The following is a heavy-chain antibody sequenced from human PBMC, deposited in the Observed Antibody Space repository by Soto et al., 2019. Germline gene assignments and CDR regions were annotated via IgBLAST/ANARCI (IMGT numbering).Heavy chain of an antibody. CDR2: IIPILGIA. D-gene: IGHD6-19*01. J-gene: IGHJ4*02. V-gene: IGHV1-69*02. CDR1: GGTFSSYT. Sequence: SVKVSCKASGGTFSSYTISWVRQAPGQGLEWMGRIIPILGIANYAQKFQGRVTITADKSTSTAYMELSSLRSEDTSVYYCARVGRYSSGWSPDYWGQGTLVTVSS. CDR3: ARVGRYSSGWSPDY.